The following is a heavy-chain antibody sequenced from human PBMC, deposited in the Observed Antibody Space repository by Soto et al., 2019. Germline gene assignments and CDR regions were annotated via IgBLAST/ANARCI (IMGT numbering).Heavy chain of an antibody. D-gene: IGHD3-3*01. V-gene: IGHV4-39*01. CDR1: GGSSSSSNYY. CDR2: IYSHGST. Sequence: SETLSLTCTVSGGSSSSSNYYWGWIRQRPGKGLERPGPIYSHGSTYYNPSLKSRVTISVDTSKNQFSLKLSSVTAADTAVYYCASTPEGSGTITIFGVVPSPPNYYYYGMDVWGQGTTFTVSS. CDR3: ASTPEGSGTITIFGVVPSPPNYYYYGMDV. J-gene: IGHJ6*02.